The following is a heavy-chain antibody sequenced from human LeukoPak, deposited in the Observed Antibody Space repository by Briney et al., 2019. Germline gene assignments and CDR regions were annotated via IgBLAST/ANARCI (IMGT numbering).Heavy chain of an antibody. J-gene: IGHJ6*02. CDR2: IRSKAYGETT. CDR3: TSAAAGRGTYFYFGMDV. D-gene: IGHD6-13*01. CDR1: GFTFGDYA. V-gene: IGHV3-49*04. Sequence: GGSLRLFCTASGFTFGDYAMSWVRQAPGKGLEWVGFIRSKAYGETTEYAASVKGRFTISRDDSKIIAYLQMNSLKTEDTAVYYCTSAAAGRGTYFYFGMDVWGQGTTVTVSS.